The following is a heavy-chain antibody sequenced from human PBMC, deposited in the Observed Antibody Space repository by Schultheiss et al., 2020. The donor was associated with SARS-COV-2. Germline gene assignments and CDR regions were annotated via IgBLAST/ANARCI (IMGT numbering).Heavy chain of an antibody. CDR1: GFTFRSYS. D-gene: IGHD4-17*01. V-gene: IGHV3-21*01. J-gene: IGHJ2*01. Sequence: GESLKISCAASGFTFRSYSMNWVRQAPGKGLEWVSSISSGSSYIYYADSLKGRFTISRDNAKNSLYLQMNSLRAEDTAVYYCARANGDYSPAWWYFDLWGRGTLVTGSS. CDR3: ARANGDYSPAWWYFDL. CDR2: ISSGSSYI.